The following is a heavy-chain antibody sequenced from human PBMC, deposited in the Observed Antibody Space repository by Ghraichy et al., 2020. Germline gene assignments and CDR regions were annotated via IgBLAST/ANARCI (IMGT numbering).Heavy chain of an antibody. CDR1: GGSISSYY. J-gene: IGHJ4*02. CDR2: IYYSGST. CDR3: ARASGLVGATGGVVFDY. Sequence: SETLSLTCIVSGGSISSYYWSWIRQPPGEGLEWIGSIYYSGSTSYHPSLWSRVTISVDTSRNQFSLRLSSVTAADTAVYYCARASGLVGATGGVVFDYWGQGTLVTVSS. D-gene: IGHD1-26*01. V-gene: IGHV4-59*01.